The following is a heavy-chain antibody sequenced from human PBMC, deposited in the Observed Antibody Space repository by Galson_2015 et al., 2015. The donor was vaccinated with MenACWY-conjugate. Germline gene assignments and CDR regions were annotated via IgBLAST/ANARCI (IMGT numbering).Heavy chain of an antibody. V-gene: IGHV5-51*01. D-gene: IGHD1-26*01. CDR1: GYNFITYW. Sequence: QSGVEVKKPGESLKISCKASGYNFITYWIGWVRQVPGKGLEWVGLISPIDSKTRYSPAFEGRVTISADNSITTAYLQWNSLQASDAAMYCCARHPPGGRGMDVWGQGTTVTVSS. CDR3: ARHPPGGRGMDV. J-gene: IGHJ6*02. CDR2: ISPIDSKT.